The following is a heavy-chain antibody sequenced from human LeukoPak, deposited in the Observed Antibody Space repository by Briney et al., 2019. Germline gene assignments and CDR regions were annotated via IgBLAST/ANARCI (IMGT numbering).Heavy chain of an antibody. CDR2: VSYTGTYT. Sequence: PGGSLRLSCATSGFIFSDYTMNWVRQAPGKGLEWVSSVSYTGTYTFYADSVKGRFTISRDNAKNSLYLQMDSLRVDDSALYYCVRDLRFIGGSNWFDPWGQGTQVIVFS. J-gene: IGHJ5*02. CDR3: VRDLRFIGGSNWFDP. V-gene: IGHV3-21*01. CDR1: GFIFSDYT. D-gene: IGHD3-3*01.